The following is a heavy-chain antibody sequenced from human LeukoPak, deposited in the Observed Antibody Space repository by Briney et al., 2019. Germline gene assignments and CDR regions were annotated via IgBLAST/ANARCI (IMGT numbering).Heavy chain of an antibody. Sequence: GGSLRLSCTASGFAFGDYGMTWVRQAPGKGLEWVSFIRSMAHGGTTEYSASVKGRFTISRDDSKGIAYLQMSSLKTGDTAVYYCARGAMVRGANYYFDYWGQGALVTVSS. CDR2: IRSMAHGGTT. D-gene: IGHD3-10*01. J-gene: IGHJ4*02. V-gene: IGHV3-49*04. CDR1: GFAFGDYG. CDR3: ARGAMVRGANYYFDY.